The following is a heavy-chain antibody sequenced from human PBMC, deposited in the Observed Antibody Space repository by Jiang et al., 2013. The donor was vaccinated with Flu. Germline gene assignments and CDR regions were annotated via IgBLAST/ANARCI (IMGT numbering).Heavy chain of an antibody. CDR1: GGSISSYY. J-gene: IGHJ4*02. D-gene: IGHD4-17*01. CDR2: IYYSGST. V-gene: IGHV4-59*01. CDR3: ARSAAGDLNYFDY. Sequence: VKPSETLSLTCTVSGGSISSYYWSWIRQPPGKGLEWIGYIYYSGSTNYNPSLKSRVTISVDTSKNQFSLKLSSVTAADTAVYYCARSAAGDLNYFDYWGQGTLVTVSS.